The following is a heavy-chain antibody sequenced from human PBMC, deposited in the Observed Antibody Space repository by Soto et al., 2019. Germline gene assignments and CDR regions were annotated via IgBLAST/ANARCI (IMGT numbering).Heavy chain of an antibody. J-gene: IGHJ6*03. Sequence: EASVKVSCKDSGYTFTGYYMQWVRQAPGQGLEWMGWINPNSGGTNYAQKFQGWVTMTRDTSISTAYMELSRLRSDDTAVYYCARGAAYYDFWSGTGPNYYMDVWGKGTTVTV. V-gene: IGHV1-2*04. CDR2: INPNSGGT. CDR3: ARGAAYYDFWSGTGPNYYMDV. CDR1: GYTFTGYY. D-gene: IGHD3-3*01.